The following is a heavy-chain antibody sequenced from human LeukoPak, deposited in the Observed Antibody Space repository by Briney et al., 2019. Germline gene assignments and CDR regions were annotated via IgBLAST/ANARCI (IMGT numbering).Heavy chain of an antibody. Sequence: GGSLRLSCAASGFTFSSYAMSWVRQAPGKGLEWVSAISGSGGSTYYADSVKGRFTISRDNSKNTLYLRMNSLRAEDTAVYYCARSELLLWFGDGGPKPHRQEFDPWGQGTLVTVSS. CDR3: ARSELLLWFGDGGPKPHRQEFDP. J-gene: IGHJ5*02. D-gene: IGHD3-10*01. CDR1: GFTFSSYA. CDR2: ISGSGGST. V-gene: IGHV3-23*01.